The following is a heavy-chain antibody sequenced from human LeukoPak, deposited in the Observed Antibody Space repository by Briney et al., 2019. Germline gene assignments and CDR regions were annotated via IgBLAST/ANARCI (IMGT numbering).Heavy chain of an antibody. CDR3: ARGDFGRYAFDF. Sequence: GGSLRLSCAASGFTFSNYYMSWIRQAPGKGLEWVSYINTIGTTLYYADSLKGRFTISRDNAKNSLSLQMDSLRAEDTAVYYCARGDFGRYAFDFWGQGTMVTVSS. CDR1: GFTFSNYY. J-gene: IGHJ3*01. CDR2: INTIGTTL. V-gene: IGHV3-11*01. D-gene: IGHD2/OR15-2a*01.